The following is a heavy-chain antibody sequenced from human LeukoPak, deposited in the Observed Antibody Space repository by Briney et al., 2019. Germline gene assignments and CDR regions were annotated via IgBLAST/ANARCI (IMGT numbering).Heavy chain of an antibody. V-gene: IGHV4-38-2*02. J-gene: IGHJ4*02. CDR1: GYSISSGSY. CDR3: ARKSTLRVFDY. CDR2: IYHSGNT. Sequence: SETLSLTCTVSGYSISSGSYWGWVRQPPGKGLEWIGSIYHSGNTYYTPSLKSRVTMSVDTPRNQFSLRVRSVTAADTAFYYCARKSTLRVFDYWGLGILVTVSS. D-gene: IGHD4-11*01.